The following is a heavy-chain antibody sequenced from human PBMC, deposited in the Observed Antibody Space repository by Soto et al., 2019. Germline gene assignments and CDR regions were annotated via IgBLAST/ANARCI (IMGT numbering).Heavy chain of an antibody. CDR3: ARDPELELRPFLIHNWFDP. CDR2: ISAYNGNT. J-gene: IGHJ5*02. V-gene: IGHV1-18*01. CDR1: GYTFTSYA. D-gene: IGHD1-7*01. Sequence: GASVKVSCKASGYTFTSYAMHWVRQAPGQRLEWMGWISAYNGNTNYAQKLQGRVTMTTDTSTSTAYMELRSLRSDDTAVYYCARDPELELRPFLIHNWFDPWGQGTLVTVSS.